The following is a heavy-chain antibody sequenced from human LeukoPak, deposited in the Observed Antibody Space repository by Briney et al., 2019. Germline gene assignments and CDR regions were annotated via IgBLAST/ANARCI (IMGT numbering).Heavy chain of an antibody. J-gene: IGHJ4*02. D-gene: IGHD2-15*01. CDR2: INPSGGST. V-gene: IGHV1-46*01. CDR1: GYTFTSYY. Sequence: ASVKASCKASGYTFTSYYMHWVRQAPGQGLEWMGIINPSGGSTSYAQKFQGRVTMTRDTSTSTVYMELSSLRSEDTAVYYCARGYCSGGSCYNYFDYWGKGTLVTVSS. CDR3: ARGYCSGGSCYNYFDY.